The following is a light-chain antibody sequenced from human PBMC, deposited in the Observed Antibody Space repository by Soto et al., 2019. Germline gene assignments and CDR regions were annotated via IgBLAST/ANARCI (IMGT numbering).Light chain of an antibody. CDR1: QSVSSN. CDR3: QQYGSSLT. V-gene: IGKV3-20*01. J-gene: IGKJ4*01. Sequence: EIVMTQSPATLSVSPGERATLSCRASQSVSSNLGWYQQKPGQAPRLLIYGASSRATGIPDRFSGSGSGTDFTLTISRLEPEDFAVYYCQQYGSSLTFGGGTKVDIK. CDR2: GAS.